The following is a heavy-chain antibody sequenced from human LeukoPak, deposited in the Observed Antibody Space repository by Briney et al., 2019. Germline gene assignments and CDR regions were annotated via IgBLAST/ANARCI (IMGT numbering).Heavy chain of an antibody. CDR2: IYTSGST. D-gene: IGHD2-2*01. CDR1: GGSISSGSYY. V-gene: IGHV4-61*02. Sequence: PSQTLSLTCTVSGGSISSGSYYWSWIRQPAGKGLEWIGRIYTSGSTNYNPSLKSRVTISVDTSKNQFSLKLSSVTAADTAVYYCARGGLVVVPAAIGDIWGQGTMVTVPS. CDR3: ARGGLVVVPAAIGDI. J-gene: IGHJ3*02.